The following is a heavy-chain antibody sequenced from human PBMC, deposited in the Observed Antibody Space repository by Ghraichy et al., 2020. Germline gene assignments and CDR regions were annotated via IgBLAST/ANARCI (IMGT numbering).Heavy chain of an antibody. CDR3: ATRAPDGSSSLTKWKFDY. CDR1: GYTLTELS. Sequence: ASVKVSCKVSGYTLTELSMHWVRQAPGKGLEWMGGFDPEDGESIYAQKFQGRVTMTEDTSTDTAYMELSSLRSEDTAVYYCATRAPDGSSSLTKWKFDYWGQGTLVTVSS. CDR2: FDPEDGES. J-gene: IGHJ4*02. V-gene: IGHV1-24*01. D-gene: IGHD6-6*01.